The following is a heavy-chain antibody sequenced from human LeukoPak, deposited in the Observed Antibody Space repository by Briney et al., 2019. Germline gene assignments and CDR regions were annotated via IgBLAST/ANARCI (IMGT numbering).Heavy chain of an antibody. CDR1: GGSISSSSYY. Sequence: PSETLSLTCTVSGGSISSSSYYWGWIRQPPGKGLEWIGSIYYSGSTYYNPSLKSRVTISVDTSKNQFSLKLSSVTAADTAVYYCARHRDGCNLDYWGQGTLVTVSS. V-gene: IGHV4-39*01. CDR2: IYYSGST. J-gene: IGHJ4*02. D-gene: IGHD5-24*01. CDR3: ARHRDGCNLDY.